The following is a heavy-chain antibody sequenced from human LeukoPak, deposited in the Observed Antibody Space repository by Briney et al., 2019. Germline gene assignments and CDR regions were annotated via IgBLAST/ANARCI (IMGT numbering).Heavy chain of an antibody. V-gene: IGHV4-59*01. CDR3: ARGNWPPAFDI. J-gene: IGHJ3*02. D-gene: IGHD1-1*01. CDR1: GGSIGVYY. CDR2: NYYSGST. Sequence: KPSETLSLTCTVSGGSIGVYYWTWIRQPPGKGLEWIGFNYYSGSTNYNSSLKSRVTISVDTSKNQFSLKLSSVTAADTAIYYCARGNWPPAFDIWGQGTLVTVSS.